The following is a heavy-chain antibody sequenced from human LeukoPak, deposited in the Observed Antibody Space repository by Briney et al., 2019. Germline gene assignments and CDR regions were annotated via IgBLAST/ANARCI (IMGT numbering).Heavy chain of an antibody. CDR2: IYYSGST. Sequence: PSVTLSLTCTVSGGSISSYYWSWIRQPPGKGLEWIGYIYYSGSTNYNPSLKSRVTISVDTSKNQFSLKLSSVTAADTAVYYCARGYSGYDWDPINDYWGQGTLVTVSS. V-gene: IGHV4-59*08. J-gene: IGHJ4*02. CDR3: ARGYSGYDWDPINDY. CDR1: GGSISSYY. D-gene: IGHD5-12*01.